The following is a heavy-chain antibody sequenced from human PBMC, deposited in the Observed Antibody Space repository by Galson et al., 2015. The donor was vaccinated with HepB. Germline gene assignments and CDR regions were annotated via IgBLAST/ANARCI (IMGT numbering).Heavy chain of an antibody. CDR1: GFTVSRNY. CDR3: AGGYSSSWYSGLGH. Sequence: SLRLSCAASGFTVSRNYMTWVRQAPGKGLEWVSVIYGSGSTDYADSVKGRFIISRDNSKRTLYLQMNSLRAEDTAVYYCAGGYSSSWYSGLGHWGQGTLVTVSS. V-gene: IGHV3-53*01. J-gene: IGHJ4*02. D-gene: IGHD6-13*01. CDR2: IYGSGST.